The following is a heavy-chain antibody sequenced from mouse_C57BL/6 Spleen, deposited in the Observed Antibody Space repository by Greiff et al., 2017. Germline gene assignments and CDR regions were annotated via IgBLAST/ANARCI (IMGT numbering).Heavy chain of an antibody. CDR3: ARWMRNIDDDAKDY. J-gene: IGHJ4*01. CDR1: GYTFTSYW. Sequence: VQLQQPGAELVRPGASVKMPCKASGYTFTSYWMHWVKQRPGQGLEWIGVIDPYNSYTNYNQKFKGKATLTVDKSSSTAYMQLRSLTSDDTAVYYCARWMRNIDDDAKDYWGQGTSVTVSS. CDR2: IDPYNSYT. V-gene: IGHV1-59*01.